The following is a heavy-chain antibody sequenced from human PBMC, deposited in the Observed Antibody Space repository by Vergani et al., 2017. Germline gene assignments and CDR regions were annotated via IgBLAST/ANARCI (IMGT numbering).Heavy chain of an antibody. Sequence: QVQLQESGPGLVKPSQTLSLTCTVYGGSFSGYYWSWIRQPPGKGLEWIGEINHSGSTNYNPSLKSRVTISVDTSKNQFSLKLSSVTAADTAVYYCARGLTSLYSSSRYDYWGQGTLVTVSS. D-gene: IGHD6-6*01. CDR3: ARGLTSLYSSSRYDY. J-gene: IGHJ4*02. CDR1: GGSFSGYY. CDR2: INHSGST. V-gene: IGHV4-34*09.